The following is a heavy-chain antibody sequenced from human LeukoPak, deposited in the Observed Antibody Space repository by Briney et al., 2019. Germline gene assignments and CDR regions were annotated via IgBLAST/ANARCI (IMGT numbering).Heavy chain of an antibody. CDR3: ARQTGGNGIDY. V-gene: IGHV5-51*01. CDR2: IYPGDSDT. Sequence: GESLKISCKGSGYSFTNYWIGWVRQMPGKGLEWMGIIYPGDSDTSYSPSFQGQVTISADKSISTAYLQRSSLKAADTAMYYCARQTGGNGIDYWGQGTRVTVSS. CDR1: GYSFTNYW. D-gene: IGHD7-27*01. J-gene: IGHJ4*02.